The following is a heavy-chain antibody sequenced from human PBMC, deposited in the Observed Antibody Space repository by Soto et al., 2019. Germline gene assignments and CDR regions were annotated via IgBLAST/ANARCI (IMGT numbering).Heavy chain of an antibody. CDR2: ISGSDDST. CDR1: GFTFSSYA. J-gene: IGHJ4*02. Sequence: EVQLLESGGDLVQPGESLRLSCAASGFTFSSYAMSWVRQAPGKGLEWVSVISGSDDSTYYADSVKGRFTISRDNSKNTPYLQMNSLRAEDTAVYYCAKRSSSSTFDYWGQGTLVTVSS. CDR3: AKRSSSSTFDY. V-gene: IGHV3-23*01. D-gene: IGHD6-6*01.